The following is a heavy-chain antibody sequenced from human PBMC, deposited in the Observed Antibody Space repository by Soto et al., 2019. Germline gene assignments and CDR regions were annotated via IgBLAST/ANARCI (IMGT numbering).Heavy chain of an antibody. V-gene: IGHV3-74*01. Sequence: GGSLRLSCAASGFTFSSYWMHWVRQAPGKGLVWVSRINSDGSSTSYADSVKGRFTISRDNAKNTLYLQMNSLRAEDTAVYYCARGAGYCSSTSCYNVHAFDIWGQGTMVTVSS. J-gene: IGHJ3*02. CDR3: ARGAGYCSSTSCYNVHAFDI. D-gene: IGHD2-2*02. CDR2: INSDGSST. CDR1: GFTFSSYW.